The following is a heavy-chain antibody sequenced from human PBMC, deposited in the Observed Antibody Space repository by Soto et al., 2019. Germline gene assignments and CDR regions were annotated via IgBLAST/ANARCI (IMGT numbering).Heavy chain of an antibody. CDR3: TTDKGESDFWSGYPSMDV. D-gene: IGHD3-3*01. CDR1: GFTFSNAW. CDR2: IKSKTDGGTR. V-gene: IGHV3-15*07. J-gene: IGHJ6*02. Sequence: GGSLRLSCVASGFTFSNAWMNWVRQAPGKGLEWVGRIKSKTDGGTRDYAAPVKGRFTISRDDSKNTLYLQMNNLKTEDTAVYYCTTDKGESDFWSGYPSMDVWGQGTTVTVSS.